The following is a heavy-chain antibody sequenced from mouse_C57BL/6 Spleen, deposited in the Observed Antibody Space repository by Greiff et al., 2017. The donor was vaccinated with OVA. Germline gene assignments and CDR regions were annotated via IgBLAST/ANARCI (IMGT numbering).Heavy chain of an antibody. CDR3: ARGGYDGYYLYAMDY. D-gene: IGHD2-3*01. CDR1: GYTFTSYW. V-gene: IGHV1-50*01. Sequence: QVQLQQPGAELVKPGASVKLSCKASGYTFTSYWMQWVKQRPGQGLEWIGEIDPSDSYTNYNQKFKGKATLTVDTSSSTAYMQLSSLTSEDSAVYYCARGGYDGYYLYAMDYWGQGTSVTVSS. J-gene: IGHJ4*01. CDR2: IDPSDSYT.